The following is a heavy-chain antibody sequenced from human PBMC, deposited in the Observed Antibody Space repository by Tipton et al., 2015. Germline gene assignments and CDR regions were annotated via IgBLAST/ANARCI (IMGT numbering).Heavy chain of an antibody. Sequence: SLRLSCAASGFTFSNYWMTWVRQASGKGLEWVANIKPDGSESYYVDSVKGRFTFSRDNAKNSLHLQMNSLRAEDTAVYYCARSGGYGWDYWGQGTLVTVSS. J-gene: IGHJ4*02. V-gene: IGHV3-7*01. D-gene: IGHD5-12*01. CDR1: GFTFSNYW. CDR3: ARSGGYGWDY. CDR2: IKPDGSES.